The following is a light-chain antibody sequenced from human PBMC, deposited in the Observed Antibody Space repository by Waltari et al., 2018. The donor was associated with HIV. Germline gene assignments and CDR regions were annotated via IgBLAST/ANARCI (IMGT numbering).Light chain of an antibody. CDR3: AAWDGSLNGYV. V-gene: IGLV1-44*01. CDR2: DNS. Sequence: QSVLTQSPSASGAPGQRVAISCSGSSSNIGSNRVTWYQHLPGTAPKLLIFDNSQRPAGVPDRFSGAKSGTSASLAISGLQSEDDYCAAWDGSLNGYVFGTGTQVTVL. J-gene: IGLJ1*01. CDR1: SSNIGSNR.